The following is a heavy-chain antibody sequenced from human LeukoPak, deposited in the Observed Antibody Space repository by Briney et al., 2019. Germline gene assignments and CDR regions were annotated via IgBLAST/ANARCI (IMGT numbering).Heavy chain of an antibody. V-gene: IGHV4-59*01. CDR1: GGSISNYY. Sequence: SETLSLTCTVSGGSISNYYWSWIRQPPGKGLEWIVYLYYSGSANYNPSLKSRVTISLDTSKNQFSLKLSSVTAADTAVYYCARIRNYGSGTYIPFVDYWGQGTLVTVSS. CDR2: LYYSGSA. J-gene: IGHJ4*02. D-gene: IGHD3-10*01. CDR3: ARIRNYGSGTYIPFVDY.